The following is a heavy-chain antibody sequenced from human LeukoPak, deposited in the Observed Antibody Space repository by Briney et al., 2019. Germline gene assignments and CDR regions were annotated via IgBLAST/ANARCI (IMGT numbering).Heavy chain of an antibody. V-gene: IGHV4-38-2*01. J-gene: IGHJ4*01. CDR2: IYHSGST. Sequence: SETLSLTCAVSGYSISSGYYWGWIRQPPGKGLEGIGSIYHSGSTSYNSSLKSRVTISVDSSKNQVSLKLSSVTAADTAVYYCARHPKYYDFWSGYYPYYFDCWGQGTLVTVSS. CDR3: ARHPKYYDFWSGYYPYYFDC. CDR1: GYSISSGYY. D-gene: IGHD3-3*01.